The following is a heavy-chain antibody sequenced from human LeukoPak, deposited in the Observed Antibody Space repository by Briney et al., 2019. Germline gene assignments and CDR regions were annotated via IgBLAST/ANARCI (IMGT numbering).Heavy chain of an antibody. D-gene: IGHD3-22*01. CDR3: ARGPYYDSTKTSAFDI. CDR2: IYTSGST. J-gene: IGHJ3*02. Sequence: SQTLSLTCTVSGGSISSGSYYWSWIRQPAGKGLEWIGRIYTSGSTNYNPSLKSRVTMSVDTSKNHFSLKLSSVTAADTAVYYCARGPYYDSTKTSAFDIWGQGTMVTVSS. V-gene: IGHV4-61*02. CDR1: GGSISSGSYY.